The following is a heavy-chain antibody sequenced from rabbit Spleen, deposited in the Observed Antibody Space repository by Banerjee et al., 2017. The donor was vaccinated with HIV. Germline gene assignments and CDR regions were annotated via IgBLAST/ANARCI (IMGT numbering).Heavy chain of an antibody. CDR3: ARGSDSGGVAYFSL. Sequence: QSLEESGGGLVQPEGSLTLTCTASGFSFSSSYYMCWVRQAPGKGLEWIGCIYTGSGSTYYASWAKGRFTISKASSTTVTLQMTSLTAADTATYFCARGSDSGGVAYFSLWGPGTLVTVS. V-gene: IGHV1S40*01. J-gene: IGHJ4*01. CDR1: GFSFSSSYY. D-gene: IGHD1-1*01. CDR2: IYTGSGST.